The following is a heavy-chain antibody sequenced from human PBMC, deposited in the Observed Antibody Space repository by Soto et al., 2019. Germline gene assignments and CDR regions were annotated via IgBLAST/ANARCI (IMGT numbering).Heavy chain of an antibody. CDR1: GFTVSSNY. J-gene: IGHJ4*02. Sequence: GGSLRLSCAASGFTVSSNYMSWVRQAPGKGLEWVSVIYSGGSTYYADSVKGRFTISRDNSKNTLYLQMNSLETDDTAVYYCARRMTRAVRPPDFWGQGTLVTVSS. V-gene: IGHV3-66*01. D-gene: IGHD6-6*01. CDR3: ARRMTRAVRPPDF. CDR2: IYSGGST.